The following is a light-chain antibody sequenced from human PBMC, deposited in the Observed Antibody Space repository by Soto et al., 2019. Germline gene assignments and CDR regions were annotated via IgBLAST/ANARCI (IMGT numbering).Light chain of an antibody. J-gene: IGLJ3*02. CDR3: NSYTTTSSWV. V-gene: IGLV2-14*01. CDR2: EVT. Sequence: QSALTQPASVSGSPGQSITISCTGTSSDVGGYNYVSWYQQHPGKAPKLIIYEVTNRPSGFSNRFSGSKSGNTASLTISGVQAEDEADYYCNSYTTTSSWVFGGGTKLTVL. CDR1: SSDVGGYNY.